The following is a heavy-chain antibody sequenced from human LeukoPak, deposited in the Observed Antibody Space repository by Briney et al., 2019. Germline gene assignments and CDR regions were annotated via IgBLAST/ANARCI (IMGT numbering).Heavy chain of an antibody. D-gene: IGHD3-22*01. CDR1: GVTLGTHA. J-gene: IGHJ3*02. CDR3: ARDTLRYYDSSGYDAFDI. V-gene: IGHV3-23*01. CDR2: ISFSGDVT. Sequence: GGSLRLSCSASGVTLGTHAMSWVRQAPGKGLEWVSAISFSGDVTFYADSVKGRFTISRDNSKNTLYLQMNSLRAEDTAVYYCARDTLRYYDSSGYDAFDIWGQGTMVTVSS.